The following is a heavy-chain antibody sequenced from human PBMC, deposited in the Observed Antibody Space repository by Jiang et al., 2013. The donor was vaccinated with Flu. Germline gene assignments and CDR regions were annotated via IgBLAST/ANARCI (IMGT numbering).Heavy chain of an antibody. V-gene: IGHV3-53*01. J-gene: IGHJ4*02. D-gene: IGHD5-18*01. Sequence: SGGSTYYADSVKGRFTISRDNSKNTLYLQMNSLRAEDTAVYYCARDHAGYSYGNFDYWGQGTLVTVSS. CDR2: SGGST. CDR3: ARDHAGYSYGNFDY.